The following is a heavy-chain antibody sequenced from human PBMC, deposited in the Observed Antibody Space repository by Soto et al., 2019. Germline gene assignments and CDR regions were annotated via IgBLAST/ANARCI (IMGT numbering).Heavy chain of an antibody. CDR1: GYNFMTYI. CDR2: INAGSGAT. D-gene: IGHD3-10*01. CDR3: ARNRLLWYEDLEY. J-gene: IGHJ4*02. Sequence: QVQLVQSGPEVKKPGASVQISCRTSGYNFMTYILHWVRQAPGQRPEWMGWINAGSGATSYSQILQGRVTITRDTSARTAYMELSSLRPEDTATYCCARNRLLWYEDLEYWGQGTLVTVSS. V-gene: IGHV1-3*01.